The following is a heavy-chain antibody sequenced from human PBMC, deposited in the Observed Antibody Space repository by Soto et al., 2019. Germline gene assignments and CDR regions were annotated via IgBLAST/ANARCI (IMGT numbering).Heavy chain of an antibody. Sequence: QVQLVQSGAEVRKPGSSVKVSCKASGDTFTKYAISWVRQAPGQGLEWVGGLIPVFGTTNNAQKFRDRVTIPAYESTSMVYMALSSRISEDTPVYYCARPSGGQTRYLAPFDYWGQGTQITVS. D-gene: IGHD3-9*01. J-gene: IGHJ4*02. CDR3: ARPSGGQTRYLAPFDY. CDR2: LIPVFGTT. V-gene: IGHV1-69*01. CDR1: GDTFTKYA.